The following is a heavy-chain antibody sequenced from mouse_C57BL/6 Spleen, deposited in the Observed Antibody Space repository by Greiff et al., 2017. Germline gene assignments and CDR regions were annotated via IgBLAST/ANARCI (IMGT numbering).Heavy chain of an antibody. V-gene: IGHV6-6*01. D-gene: IGHD1-1*01. Sequence: EVQLVESGGGLVQPGGSMKLSCAASGFTFSDAWMDWVRQSPEKGLEWVAEIRNKANNHATYYAESVKGRFTISRDDSKSSVYLQMNSLRAEDTGIYYCTRPLLYYGTPFAYWGQGTLVTVSA. CDR3: TRPLLYYGTPFAY. CDR1: GFTFSDAW. J-gene: IGHJ3*01. CDR2: IRNKANNHAT.